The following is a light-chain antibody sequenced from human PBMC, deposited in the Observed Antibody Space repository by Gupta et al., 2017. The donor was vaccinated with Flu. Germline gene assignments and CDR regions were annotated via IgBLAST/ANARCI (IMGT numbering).Light chain of an antibody. V-gene: IGKV1D-13*01. Sequence: ILLNQSPSSLSAAVGDRVTITCRASQGISSALAWYQQKTGKAPKLLIYDASSLESGVPSRLSGSGSGTDFTLTISSLQPEDFATYYCQQFNNYPQITFGQGTRLEIK. CDR3: QQFNNYPQIT. CDR2: DAS. J-gene: IGKJ5*01. CDR1: QGISSA.